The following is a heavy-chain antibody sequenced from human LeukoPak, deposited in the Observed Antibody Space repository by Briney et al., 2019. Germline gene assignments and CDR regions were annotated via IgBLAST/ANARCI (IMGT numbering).Heavy chain of an antibody. CDR1: GGSITTYY. CDR3: ARGTFWSGYYHDY. D-gene: IGHD3-3*01. V-gene: IGHV4-59*01. Sequence: KASETLSLTCTVSGGSITTYYWSWIRQPPGKGLEWIGFIFYSGSTNHNPSLKSRVTISLNTSKTQFSLKLSSVTAADTAVYYCARGTFWSGYYHDYWGQGTLVTVSS. CDR2: IFYSGST. J-gene: IGHJ4*02.